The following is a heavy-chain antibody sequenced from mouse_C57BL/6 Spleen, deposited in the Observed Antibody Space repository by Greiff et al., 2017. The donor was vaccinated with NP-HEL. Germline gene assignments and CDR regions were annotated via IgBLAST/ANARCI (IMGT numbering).Heavy chain of an antibody. J-gene: IGHJ4*01. V-gene: IGHV1-52*01. D-gene: IGHD1-1*01. CDR1: GYTFTSYW. CDR2: IDPSDSET. Sequence: QVQLQQPGAELVRPGSSVKLSCKASGYTFTSYWMHWVKQRPTQGLEWIGNIDPSDSETHYNQKFKDKATLTVDKSSSTAYMQLSSLTSEDSAVYYCARTYYYGSRHYAMDYWGQGTSVTVSS. CDR3: ARTYYYGSRHYAMDY.